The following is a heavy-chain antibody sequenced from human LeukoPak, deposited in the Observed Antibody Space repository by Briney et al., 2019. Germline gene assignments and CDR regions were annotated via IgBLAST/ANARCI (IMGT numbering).Heavy chain of an antibody. CDR3: ARGCSGGSCYPRYYYYYGMDV. Sequence: GASVKVSCKASGYTFTSYAMHWVRQAPGQRLEWMGWVNAGNGNTKYSQKFQGRATITRDTSASTAYMELSSLRSEDTAVYYCARGCSGGSCYPRYYYYYGMDVWGKGTTVTVSS. CDR1: GYTFTSYA. J-gene: IGHJ6*04. CDR2: VNAGNGNT. D-gene: IGHD2-15*01. V-gene: IGHV1-3*01.